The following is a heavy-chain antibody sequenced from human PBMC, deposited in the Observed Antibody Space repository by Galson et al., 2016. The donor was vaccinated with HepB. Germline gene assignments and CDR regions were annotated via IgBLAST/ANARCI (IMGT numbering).Heavy chain of an antibody. Sequence: SVKVSCKASGYTFNSYAIHWLRQAPGQRLEWMGWINTASGDTTYSQKFQGGLIITRDTSTDTAYMELSSLRSEDTAVYYCATHCLRRYSYYDMDVWGQGTTVTVSS. CDR1: GYTFNSYA. CDR2: INTASGDT. J-gene: IGHJ6*02. D-gene: IGHD5/OR15-5a*01. V-gene: IGHV1-3*04. CDR3: ATHCLRRYSYYDMDV.